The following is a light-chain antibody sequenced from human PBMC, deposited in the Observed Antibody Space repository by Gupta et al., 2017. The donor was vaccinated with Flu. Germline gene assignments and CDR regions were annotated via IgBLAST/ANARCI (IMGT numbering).Light chain of an antibody. V-gene: IGKV3-20*01. CDR1: QSVSSSY. Sequence: EIVLTQSPGTLSLSPGERATLSCRASQSVSSSYLAWYQQKPGQAPRLLIYGASNRATGIPDRFSGSGSGTDFTLTISRLGPEDFAVYYCQQDDSSPEGFGQGTKLEIK. CDR3: QQDDSSPEG. J-gene: IGKJ2*03. CDR2: GAS.